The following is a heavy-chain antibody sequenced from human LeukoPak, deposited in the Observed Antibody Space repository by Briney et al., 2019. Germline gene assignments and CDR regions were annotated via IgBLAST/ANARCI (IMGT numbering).Heavy chain of an antibody. J-gene: IGHJ4*02. CDR2: INHSGST. CDR1: GGSFSGYY. CDR3: ARHGTIFGVAEVGY. D-gene: IGHD3-3*01. V-gene: IGHV4-34*01. Sequence: SETLSLTCAVYGGSFSGYYWSWIRQPPGKGLEWIGEINHSGSTNYNPSLKSRVTISVDTSKNQFSLKLSSVTAADAAVYYCARHGTIFGVAEVGYWGQGTLVTVSS.